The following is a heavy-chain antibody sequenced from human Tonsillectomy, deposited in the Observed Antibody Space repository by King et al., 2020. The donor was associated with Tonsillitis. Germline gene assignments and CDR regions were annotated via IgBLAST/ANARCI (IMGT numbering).Heavy chain of an antibody. D-gene: IGHD3-9*01. Sequence: VQLVESGAEVKKPGASVKVSCKASGYTFTGYYMHWVRQAPGQGLEWMGWINPNSGGTNYAQKFQGRVTMTRDTSISTAYMELSRLRSDDTAVYYCARAHRYYDILTGYYPAEYFQHWGQGTLVTVSS. CDR3: ARAHRYYDILTGYYPAEYFQH. J-gene: IGHJ1*01. V-gene: IGHV1-2*02. CDR1: GYTFTGYY. CDR2: INPNSGGT.